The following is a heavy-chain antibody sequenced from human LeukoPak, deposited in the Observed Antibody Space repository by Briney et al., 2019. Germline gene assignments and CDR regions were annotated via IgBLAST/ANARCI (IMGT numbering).Heavy chain of an antibody. V-gene: IGHV3-7*01. D-gene: IGHD6-19*01. CDR2: IKQDGSEK. CDR1: GFTFSSYW. J-gene: IGHJ4*02. CDR3: ARDAFMSVLQWLDNDY. Sequence: PGGSLRLSCAASGFTFSSYWMSWVRQAPGKGLEWVANIKQDGSEKYYVDSVKGRFTISRDNAKNSLYLQMNSLRAEDTAVYYCARDAFMSVLQWLDNDYWGQGTLVTVSS.